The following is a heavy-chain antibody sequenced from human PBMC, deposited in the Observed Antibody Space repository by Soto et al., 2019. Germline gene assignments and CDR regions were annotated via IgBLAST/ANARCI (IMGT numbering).Heavy chain of an antibody. V-gene: IGHV4-30-4*01. D-gene: IGHD7-27*01. Sequence: QVQLQESGPGLVKPSQTLSLTCTVSGGSISTVNYWWSWIRQSPDMGLEWIGHIYNAGSTYNNPSLESRVTRSVDTSKNQLSLTLSSVSAADTAVYYCARGPAGDKVDSWGQGTLVTVSS. J-gene: IGHJ4*02. CDR2: IYNAGST. CDR3: ARGPAGDKVDS. CDR1: GGSISTVNYW.